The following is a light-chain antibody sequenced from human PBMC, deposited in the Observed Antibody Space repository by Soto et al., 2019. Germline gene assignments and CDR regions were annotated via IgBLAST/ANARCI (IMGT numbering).Light chain of an antibody. V-gene: IGKV3-11*01. CDR1: QSVSSH. J-gene: IGKJ4*01. CDR2: DAS. Sequence: EIVLTQSPATLSLSPGERATLSCRASQSVSSHLAWYQQKPGQAPRLLIYDASNRATGIPARFSGSGSGTDFTLTISSLEPEDFAVYYCQQRSNWPLVTFGGGTKVEIK. CDR3: QQRSNWPLVT.